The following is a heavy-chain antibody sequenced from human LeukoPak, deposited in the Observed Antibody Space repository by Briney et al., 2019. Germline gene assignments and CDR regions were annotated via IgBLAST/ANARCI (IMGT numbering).Heavy chain of an antibody. CDR1: GSTFSNYA. V-gene: IGHV1-69*06. J-gene: IGHJ4*02. Sequence: ASVKVSCKTSGSTFSNYAFGWVRQAPGQGLEWMGSIIPFFGTTDYAQKLQGRVTITADKSTNTAYMELSSLRSEDTAVYYCARAYYHGSGSYYFFDYWGQGTLVTVSP. CDR3: ARAYYHGSGSYYFFDY. D-gene: IGHD3-10*01. CDR2: IIPFFGTT.